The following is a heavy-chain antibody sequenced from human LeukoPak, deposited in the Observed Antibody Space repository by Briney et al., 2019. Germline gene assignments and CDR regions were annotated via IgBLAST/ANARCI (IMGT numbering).Heavy chain of an antibody. D-gene: IGHD1-26*01. CDR3: ARDRGSYPYYYYGMDV. CDR2: INHSGST. J-gene: IGHJ6*02. CDR1: GGSFSGYY. Sequence: PSETLSLTCAVYGGSFSGYYWSWIRQPPGKGLEWIGEINHSGSTNYNPSLKSRVTISVDTSKNQFSLKLSSVTAADTAVYYCARDRGSYPYYYYGMDVWGQGTTVTVSS. V-gene: IGHV4-34*01.